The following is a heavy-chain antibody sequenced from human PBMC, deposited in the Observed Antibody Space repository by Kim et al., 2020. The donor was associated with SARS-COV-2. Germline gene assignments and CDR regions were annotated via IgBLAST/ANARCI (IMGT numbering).Heavy chain of an antibody. Sequence: GGSLRLSCAASGFTFSSYGMHWVRQAPGKGLEWVAVIWYDGSNKYYADSVKGRFTISRDNSKNTLYLQMNSLRAEDTAVYYCARYNWNYNPMDVWGQGTTVTVSS. CDR2: IWYDGSNK. V-gene: IGHV3-33*01. CDR1: GFTFSSYG. CDR3: ARYNWNYNPMDV. J-gene: IGHJ6*02. D-gene: IGHD1-7*01.